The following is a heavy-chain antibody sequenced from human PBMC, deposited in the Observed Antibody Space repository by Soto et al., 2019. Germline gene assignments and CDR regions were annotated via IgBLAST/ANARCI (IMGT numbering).Heavy chain of an antibody. V-gene: IGHV4-59*08. CDR1: GGSISSYY. CDR3: ARRYGGNLDY. D-gene: IGHD1-26*01. CDR2: IYYSGST. J-gene: IGHJ4*02. Sequence: SETLSLTCTVSGGSISSYYWSWIRQPPGKGLECIGYIYYSGSTHYNPSLKCRFTISVDTSKNQFSLNLSSVTAADTAVYYCARRYGGNLDYWGQGTLVTVSS.